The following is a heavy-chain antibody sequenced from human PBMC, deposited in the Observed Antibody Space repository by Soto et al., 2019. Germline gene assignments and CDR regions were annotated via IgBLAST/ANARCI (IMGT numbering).Heavy chain of an antibody. J-gene: IGHJ3*02. Sequence: QLHLVQSGAVVKKPGASVTVSCSASGYPVTAYYMHWVRQAPGRGLEWMGGINPATGAAKYTQTFQGRVTMTRDTSMRTVFMELSGLASEDTAFFYCARGGGVGVAGSAAFDMWGQGTLVTVSS. V-gene: IGHV1-2*02. CDR2: INPATGAA. CDR3: ARGGGVGVAGSAAFDM. D-gene: IGHD3-3*01. CDR1: GYPVTAYY.